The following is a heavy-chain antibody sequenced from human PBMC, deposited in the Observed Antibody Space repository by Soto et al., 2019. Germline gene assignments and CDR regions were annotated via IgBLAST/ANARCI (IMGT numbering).Heavy chain of an antibody. V-gene: IGHV4-59*06. D-gene: IGHD3-9*01. Sequence: SETLSLTCTVSGGSISSNYWTWIRQPPGKGLEWIGYIYYSGSTYYNPSLKSRVTISVGTSKNQFSLKLSSVTAADTAVYYCARSSFDWLFSDYWGQGTLVTVSS. CDR3: ARSSFDWLFSDY. J-gene: IGHJ4*02. CDR2: IYYSGST. CDR1: GGSISSNY.